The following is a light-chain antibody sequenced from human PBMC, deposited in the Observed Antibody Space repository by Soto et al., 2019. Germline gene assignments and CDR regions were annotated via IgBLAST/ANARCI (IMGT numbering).Light chain of an antibody. CDR3: QHYSSSSWT. CDR2: GAS. V-gene: IGKV3-20*01. Sequence: EIVLTQSPGTLSLSPGERATLSCRASQSVSSSYLTWYQQKPGQAPRLLIYGASSRATGIPDRFSGSGSGTDFTLTISRLEPEDFAVYYCQHYSSSSWTFGQGTKVDIK. J-gene: IGKJ1*01. CDR1: QSVSSSY.